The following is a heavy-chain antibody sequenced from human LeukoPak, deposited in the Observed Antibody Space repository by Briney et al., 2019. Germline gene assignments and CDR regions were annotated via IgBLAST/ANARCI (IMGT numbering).Heavy chain of an antibody. Sequence: SVTLSLTCTVSGGSISNNYWSWIREPPGKGLEWIGYIYYSGSTNYNPSLKSRVTISVDTSKNQFSLKLSSVTTADTAVYYCARGISDFQHWGQGTLVTVSS. J-gene: IGHJ1*01. CDR2: IYYSGST. V-gene: IGHV4-59*01. D-gene: IGHD6-19*01. CDR3: ARGISDFQH. CDR1: GGSISNNY.